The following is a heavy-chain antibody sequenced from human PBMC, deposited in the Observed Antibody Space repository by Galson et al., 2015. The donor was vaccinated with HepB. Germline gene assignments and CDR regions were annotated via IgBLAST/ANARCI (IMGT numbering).Heavy chain of an antibody. V-gene: IGHV3-23*01. J-gene: IGHJ4*02. Sequence: SLRLSCAASGFTFSSYAMSWVRQAPGKGLEWVSAISGSGGSTYYADSVKGRFTISRDNSKNTLYLQMNSLRAEGTAVYYCAKGWSGDVGHYYDSSGYYWDYWGQGTLVTVSS. CDR2: ISGSGGST. D-gene: IGHD3-22*01. CDR1: GFTFSSYA. CDR3: AKGWSGDVGHYYDSSGYYWDY.